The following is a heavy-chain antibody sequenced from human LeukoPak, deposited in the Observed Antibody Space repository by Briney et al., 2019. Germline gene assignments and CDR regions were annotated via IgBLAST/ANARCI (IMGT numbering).Heavy chain of an antibody. CDR1: GFTFSSSA. D-gene: IGHD2-15*01. CDR3: AKQLGYCSDGSCYFPY. Sequence: GGSLRLSCAASGFTFSSSAMSWVRQAPGKGLEWVSAISNDGGYTYYADSVQGRFTISRDNSKSTLCLQMNSLRAEDTAVYYCAKQLGYCSDGSCYFPYWGQGTLVTVSS. V-gene: IGHV3-23*01. J-gene: IGHJ4*02. CDR2: ISNDGGYT.